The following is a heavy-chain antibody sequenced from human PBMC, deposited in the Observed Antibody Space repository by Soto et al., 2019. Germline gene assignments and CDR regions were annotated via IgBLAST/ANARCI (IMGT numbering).Heavy chain of an antibody. CDR3: ATMNGYFEY. CDR1: VFRLISYS. D-gene: IGHD3-22*01. CDR2: ITATGDRT. J-gene: IGHJ4*02. Sequence: GWSLRLSCAYSVFRLISYSMSWVCQTPGKGLEWVAAITATGDRTYYADSVTGRFTISRDNSKKTHYLQMTSLRAEDTAMYYCATMNGYFEYWGQGTPVTVSS. V-gene: IGHV3-23*01.